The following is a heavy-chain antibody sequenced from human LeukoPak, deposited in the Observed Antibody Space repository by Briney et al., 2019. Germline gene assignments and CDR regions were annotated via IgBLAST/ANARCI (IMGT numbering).Heavy chain of an antibody. J-gene: IGHJ4*02. CDR3: ATLYYDFWSGYTFDY. CDR2: ISYDGGNK. D-gene: IGHD3-3*01. CDR1: GFTFSSYA. V-gene: IGHV3-30*04. Sequence: SGGSLRLSCAASGFTFSSYAMHWVRQAPGKGLEWVAVISYDGGNKYYADSVKGRFTISRDNSKNTLYLQMNSLRAEDTAVYHCATLYYDFWSGYTFDYWGQGTLVTVSS.